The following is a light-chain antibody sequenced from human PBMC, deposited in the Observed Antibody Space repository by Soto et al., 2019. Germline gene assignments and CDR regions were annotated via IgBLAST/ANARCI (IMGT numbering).Light chain of an antibody. V-gene: IGKV3-15*01. J-gene: IGKJ4*01. CDR1: QSVGSN. CDR2: RVS. CDR3: QHHNKCPRT. Sequence: EIVMTQSPGTLSVSPGERATLSCRASQSVGSNLAWYQQTPGQAPRLLIYRVSTRATGIPARFSGSGSGTVSTITISSLQAEDSAFYCRQHHNKCPRTFGGGTKVELK.